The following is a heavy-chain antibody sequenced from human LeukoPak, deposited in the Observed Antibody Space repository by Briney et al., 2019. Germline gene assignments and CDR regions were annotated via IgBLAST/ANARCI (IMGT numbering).Heavy chain of an antibody. CDR2: IYYTGNS. V-gene: IGHV4-59*01. J-gene: IGHJ4*02. Sequence: SETLSLTCSVSGGSLRGYYWSWIRQPPRKGLEWIGYIYYTGNSNYNPSLRGRVTISIDTSKTLFSLKVRSVTAADTAMYYCARGGSGYPFDYWGQGAPVIVSS. D-gene: IGHD3-22*01. CDR1: GGSLRGYY. CDR3: ARGGSGYPFDY.